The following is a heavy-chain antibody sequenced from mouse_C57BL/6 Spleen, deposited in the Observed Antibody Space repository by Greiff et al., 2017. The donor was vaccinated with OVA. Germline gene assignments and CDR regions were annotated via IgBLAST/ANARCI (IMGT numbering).Heavy chain of an antibody. CDR3: TRDRANWGGAWFAY. CDR2: IYPGNSDT. Sequence: EVQLQESGTVLARPGASVKMSCKTSGYTFTSYWMHWVKQRPGQGLEWIGAIYPGNSDTSYNQKFKGKAPLTAVPYSSPSYMELSILTNEDSAVYYCTRDRANWGGAWFAYWGQGTLVTVSA. J-gene: IGHJ3*01. CDR1: GYTFTSYW. D-gene: IGHD4-1*01. V-gene: IGHV1-5*01.